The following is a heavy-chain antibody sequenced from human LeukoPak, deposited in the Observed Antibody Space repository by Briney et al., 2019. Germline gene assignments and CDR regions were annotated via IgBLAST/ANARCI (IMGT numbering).Heavy chain of an antibody. J-gene: IGHJ4*02. CDR1: GFSLSTSGVG. CDR2: IYWDEDK. D-gene: IGHD6-13*01. V-gene: IGHV2-5*02. CDR3: AQRLGYGSSGEYFDY. Sequence: SAPTLVNPTQTLTLTCTFSGFSLSTSGVGVGWIRQPPGKALEWLALIYWDEDKRYRPSLRSRLTITKDTSKNQVVLTMTNMDPVATATYYCAQRLGYGSSGEYFDYWGQGTLVTVSS.